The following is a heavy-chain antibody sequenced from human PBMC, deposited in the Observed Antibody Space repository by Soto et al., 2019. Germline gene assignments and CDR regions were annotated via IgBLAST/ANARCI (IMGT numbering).Heavy chain of an antibody. D-gene: IGHD4-17*01. V-gene: IGHV3-72*01. CDR2: SRKKTDSYTA. CDR1: GFTFSDDH. Sequence: EVQVVESGGGLAQPGGSLRLSCAVSGFTFSDDHMDWVRQAPGKGLEWVGRSRKKTDSYTAEYAASVKGRFIISRDESNNSLYLQMNGLKTEDTAGYFCACDYRDLWGQGTLVTVSS. CDR3: ACDYRDL. J-gene: IGHJ4*02.